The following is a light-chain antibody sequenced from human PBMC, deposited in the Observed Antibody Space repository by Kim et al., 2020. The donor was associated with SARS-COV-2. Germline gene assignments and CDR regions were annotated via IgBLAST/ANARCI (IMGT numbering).Light chain of an antibody. CDR2: DDS. V-gene: IGLV3-21*04. CDR1: KIGDIN. J-gene: IGLJ3*02. Sequence: SYELTQPPSVSLAPGETASITCGGDKIGDINVHWYQQRPGQAPVLVISDDSDRPSGIPERFSGSNSGNTATLTINRVEAVDEADYYCQVRDGSSDHWVFG. CDR3: QVRDGSSDHWV.